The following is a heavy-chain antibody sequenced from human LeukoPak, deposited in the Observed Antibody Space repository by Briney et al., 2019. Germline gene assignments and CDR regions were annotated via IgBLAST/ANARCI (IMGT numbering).Heavy chain of an antibody. CDR2: ISYDGSNK. D-gene: IGHD3-10*01. CDR3: AKGGDYYGSGSYSGVDV. CDR1: RFTFSSYG. J-gene: IGHJ6*02. V-gene: IGHV3-30*18. Sequence: QSGGSLGLSCAASRFTFSSYGMHWVRQAPGKGLEWVAVISYDGSNKYYADSVKGRFTISRDNSKNTLYLQMNSLRAEDTAVYYCAKGGDYYGSGSYSGVDVWGQGTTVTVSS.